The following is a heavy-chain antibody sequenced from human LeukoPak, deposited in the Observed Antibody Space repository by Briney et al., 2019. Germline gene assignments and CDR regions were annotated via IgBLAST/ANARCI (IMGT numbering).Heavy chain of an antibody. CDR3: VKVDT. J-gene: IGHJ4*02. V-gene: IGHV3-30*02. CDR1: GFSFSTSG. D-gene: IGHD3-22*01. Sequence: GGSLRLSCVATGFSFSTSGMHWVRQSPGKGLDWVSFIRNDGNKKNYAESVKGRFTISRDNSRNTLYLQMDSLSAEDTAVYYCVKVDTWGQGTLVTVSS. CDR2: IRNDGNKK.